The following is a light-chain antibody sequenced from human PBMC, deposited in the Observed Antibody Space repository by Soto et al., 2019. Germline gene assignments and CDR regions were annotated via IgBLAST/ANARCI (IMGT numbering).Light chain of an antibody. CDR1: QSVSIH. CDR3: QQRGNWPPGFT. Sequence: EIVLTQSPATRSLSPGERATLSCRASQSVSIHLAWYQQKGGQAPRLLIYDTSNRATGIPARFSGSGSGTDFTLTISSLEPEDFAVYYCQQRGNWPPGFTFGPGTKVDIK. CDR2: DTS. V-gene: IGKV3-11*01. J-gene: IGKJ3*01.